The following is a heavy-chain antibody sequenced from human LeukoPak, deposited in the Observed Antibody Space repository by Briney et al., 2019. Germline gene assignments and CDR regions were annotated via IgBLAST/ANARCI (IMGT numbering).Heavy chain of an antibody. CDR1: GGSISTSNYY. CDR2: IFYSGST. D-gene: IGHD4-23*01. CDR3: ARAPRRYGNNYYYYMDV. Sequence: SETLSLTCTVSGGSISTSNYYWGWIRQPPGKGLEWIGNIFYSGSTYYSPSLKSRVTISVDTSKNQFSLKLSSVTAADTAVYYCARAPRRYGNNYYYYMDVWGKGTTVTVSS. V-gene: IGHV4-39*07. J-gene: IGHJ6*03.